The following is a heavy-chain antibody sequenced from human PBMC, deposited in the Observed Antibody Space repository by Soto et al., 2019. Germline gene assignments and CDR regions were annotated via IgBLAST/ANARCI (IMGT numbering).Heavy chain of an antibody. CDR1: GVSVNTEKYY. Sequence: PSETLSLTCTVSGVSVNTEKYYWTWIRQPPGKGLEWIGYINDSGRTNYNPSLRGRVSISVDTSKNQFSLSLNSVTAADTALYFCARARGYSGYDIIWGQGALVTVSS. CDR3: ARARGYSGYDII. V-gene: IGHV4-61*01. J-gene: IGHJ4*02. D-gene: IGHD5-12*01. CDR2: INDSGRT.